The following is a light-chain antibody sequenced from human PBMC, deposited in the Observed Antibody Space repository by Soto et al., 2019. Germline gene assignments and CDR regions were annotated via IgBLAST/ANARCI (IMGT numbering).Light chain of an antibody. CDR1: SSDVGGYNY. CDR2: EVS. Sequence: QSVLTQPASVSGSPGQSITISCTGTSSDVGGYNYVSWYQQHPGKAPKLMIYEVSNRPSGVSNRFPGSKSGNTASLTISGLQAEDEADYYCSSYTSSSTLEVFGTGTKLTVL. J-gene: IGLJ1*01. V-gene: IGLV2-14*01. CDR3: SSYTSSSTLEV.